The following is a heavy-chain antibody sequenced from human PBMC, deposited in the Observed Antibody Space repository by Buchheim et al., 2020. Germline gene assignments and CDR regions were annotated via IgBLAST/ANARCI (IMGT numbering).Heavy chain of an antibody. D-gene: IGHD5-24*01. J-gene: IGHJ4*02. CDR2: ISYDGSNK. CDR3: ARGVQRWLQLSGHIDH. CDR1: GFTFSSYA. V-gene: IGHV3-30*04. Sequence: QVQLVESGGGVVQPGRSLRLSCAASGFTFSSYAMHWVRQAPGKGLEWVAVISYDGSNKYYADSVKGRFTISRDNSKNTLYLQMNSLRAEDTAVYYCARGVQRWLQLSGHIDHWGQGTL.